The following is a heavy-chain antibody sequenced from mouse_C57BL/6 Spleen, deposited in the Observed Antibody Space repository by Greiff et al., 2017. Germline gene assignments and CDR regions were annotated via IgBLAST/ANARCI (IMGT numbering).Heavy chain of an antibody. J-gene: IGHJ2*01. CDR2: IYPGDGDT. CDR1: GYAFRSSW. CDR3: ARRDDYFDS. V-gene: IGHV1-82*01. Sequence: VKRVESGPELVKPGASVKISCKASGYAFRSSWMSWVQPRPGKGLEWIGRIYPGDGDTNYTGTLKGKVTITADKSSSTAYMQLSSLTSEDSAVYICARRDDYFDSRGEGTTLTVSS.